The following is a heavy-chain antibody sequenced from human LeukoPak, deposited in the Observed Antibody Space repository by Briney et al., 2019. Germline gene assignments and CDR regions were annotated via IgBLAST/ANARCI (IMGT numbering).Heavy chain of an antibody. CDR2: ISTSSLNTI. D-gene: IGHD5/OR15-5a*01. J-gene: IGHJ4*02. V-gene: IGHV3-48*04. CDR3: ARSLSTDFDY. CDR1: GFTFSSFG. Sequence: PGVSLRLSCAASGFTFSSFGRNWVRQAPGKGLEWISYISTSSLNTIHYADSVKGRFTISRDNAKTSLFLQMNSLRSEGTAVYYCARSLSTDFDYWGQGILVTVSS.